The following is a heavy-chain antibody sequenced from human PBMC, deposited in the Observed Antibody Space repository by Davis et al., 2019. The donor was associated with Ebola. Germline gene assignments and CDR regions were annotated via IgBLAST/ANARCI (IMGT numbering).Heavy chain of an antibody. CDR3: ARGRGHHESSGGDY. V-gene: IGHV1-46*01. J-gene: IGHJ4*02. CDR2: INPSGGST. D-gene: IGHD3-22*01. CDR1: GYTFTTY. Sequence: AASVKVSCKASGYTFTTYIHWVRQAPGQGLEWMGIINPSGGSTTYAQKFQGRVTMTRDTSTGTVYMELNSLRSEDTALYYCARGRGHHESSGGDYWGQGTLVTVSS.